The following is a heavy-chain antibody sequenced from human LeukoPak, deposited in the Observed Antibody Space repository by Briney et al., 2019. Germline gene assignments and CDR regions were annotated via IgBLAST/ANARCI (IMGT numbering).Heavy chain of an antibody. J-gene: IGHJ3*02. D-gene: IGHD4-17*01. Sequence: GGSLRLSCAASGFTFSSYSMNWVRQAPGKGLEWVSSISSSSSYIYYADSVKGRFTISRDNAKNSLYLQMNSLRAEDTAVYYCARPSDYGDYVWAFDIWGQGTMVTVSS. CDR3: ARPSDYGDYVWAFDI. V-gene: IGHV3-21*01. CDR2: ISSSSSYI. CDR1: GFTFSSYS.